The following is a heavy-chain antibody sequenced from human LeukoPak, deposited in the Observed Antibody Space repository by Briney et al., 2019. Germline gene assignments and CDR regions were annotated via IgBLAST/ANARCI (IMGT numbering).Heavy chain of an antibody. CDR2: INHSGST. Sequence: PSETLSLTCAVYGGSFSGYYWSGIRQPPGKGREWSGEINHSGSTNYNPSHKSRFTISFDTSKNQFSLNLSSVPAADTSVYYCARGRQLWFVVLFKVNWFDLWGRETLVTVSS. J-gene: IGHJ5*02. D-gene: IGHD3-10*01. CDR3: ARGRQLWFVVLFKVNWFDL. V-gene: IGHV4-34*01. CDR1: GGSFSGYY.